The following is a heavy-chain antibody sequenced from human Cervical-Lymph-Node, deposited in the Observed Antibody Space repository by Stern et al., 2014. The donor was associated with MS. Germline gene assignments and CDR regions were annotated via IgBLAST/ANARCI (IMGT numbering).Heavy chain of an antibody. CDR2: IYPVDSET. J-gene: IGHJ4*02. V-gene: IGHV5-51*01. Sequence: EVQLVESGAELIRPGESLKISCKGSGFKFSIYWIAWVRQMPGKGLEWLGIIYPVDSETRCSPSFQGQFTMSADKSTSTAYLQWSSLNASDTAMYFCARQTTAWASDVWGQGTLVTVSS. D-gene: IGHD1-14*01. CDR1: GFKFSIYW. CDR3: ARQTTAWASDV.